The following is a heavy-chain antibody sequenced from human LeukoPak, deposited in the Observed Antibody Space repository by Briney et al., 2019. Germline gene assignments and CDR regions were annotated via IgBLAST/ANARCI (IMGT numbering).Heavy chain of an antibody. CDR1: GFTFSNNW. Sequence: GSLRLSCAASGFTFSNNWMSWVRQPPGKGLEWIGEINHSGSTNYNPSLKSRVTISVDMSKNQFSLKLSSVTAADTAVYYCARAPYDFWSGSLDYWGQGTLVTVSS. J-gene: IGHJ4*02. D-gene: IGHD3-3*01. CDR3: ARAPYDFWSGSLDY. V-gene: IGHV4-34*01. CDR2: INHSGST.